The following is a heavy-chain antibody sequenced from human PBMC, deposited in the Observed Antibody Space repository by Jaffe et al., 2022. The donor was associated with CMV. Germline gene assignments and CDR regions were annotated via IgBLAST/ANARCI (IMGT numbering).Heavy chain of an antibody. V-gene: IGHV3-7*03. CDR3: ARDGPFLEWLYIFDY. CDR2: IKQDGSEK. CDR1: GFTFSSYW. Sequence: EVQLVESGGGLVQPGGSLRLSCAASGFTFSSYWMSWVRQAPGKGLEWVANIKQDGSEKYYVDSVKGRFTISRDNAKNSLYLQMNSLRAEDTAVYYCARDGPFLEWLYIFDYWGQGTLVTVSS. D-gene: IGHD3-3*02. J-gene: IGHJ4*02.